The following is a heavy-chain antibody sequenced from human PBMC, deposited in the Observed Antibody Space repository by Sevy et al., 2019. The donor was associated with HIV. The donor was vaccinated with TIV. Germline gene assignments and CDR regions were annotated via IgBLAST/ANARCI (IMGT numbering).Heavy chain of an antibody. CDR1: GGSISSSSYD. J-gene: IGHJ4*02. CDR3: ARRWGIVDRAFDY. D-gene: IGHD2-21*01. V-gene: IGHV4-39*02. Sequence: SETLSLTCTISGGSISSSSYDWGWIRQPPGKGLEWIGSMFYSGSTYYNPSLKSRVIISVDMSKNHFSVKLSSVTAADTAVYYCARRWGIVDRAFDYWGQGTLVTVSS. CDR2: MFYSGST.